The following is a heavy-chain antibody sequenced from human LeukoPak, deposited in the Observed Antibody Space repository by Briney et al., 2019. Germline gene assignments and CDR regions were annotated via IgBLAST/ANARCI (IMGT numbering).Heavy chain of an antibody. J-gene: IGHJ3*02. CDR3: ARDHDSSGIYYRATFDI. Sequence: PSETLSLTCTVSGGSISSYYWSWIRQPPGKGLEWIGYIYYSGSTNYNPSLKSRVTISVDTSKNQFSPKLSSVTAADTAVYYCARDHDSSGIYYRATFDIWGQGTMVTVSS. D-gene: IGHD3-22*01. CDR1: GGSISSYY. CDR2: IYYSGST. V-gene: IGHV4-59*12.